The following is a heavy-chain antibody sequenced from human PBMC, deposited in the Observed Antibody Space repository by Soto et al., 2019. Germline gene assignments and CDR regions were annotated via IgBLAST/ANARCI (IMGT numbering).Heavy chain of an antibody. Sequence: EVQLVESGGGLVQPGRSLRLSCAASGFTFDDYAMHWVRRVPGKGLAWVSSISWNSNIIGYADSVKGRFTISRDNAKNSLYLQMNSRRPEDTALYYCAKGGPDGFCSGGRCYFDYWGQGTLVTVSS. J-gene: IGHJ4*02. CDR2: ISWNSNII. CDR3: AKGGPDGFCSGGRCYFDY. CDR1: GFTFDDYA. D-gene: IGHD2-15*01. V-gene: IGHV3-9*01.